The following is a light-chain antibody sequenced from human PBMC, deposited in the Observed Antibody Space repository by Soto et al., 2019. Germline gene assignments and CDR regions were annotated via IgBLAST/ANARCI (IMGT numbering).Light chain of an antibody. J-gene: IGLJ1*01. Sequence: QSALTQPPSASGSPGQSVTISCTGTKNDIVFYYFVAWYQHHSGKAPRLIIYEVVQRPSGVPDRFSGSKSGNTASLTVSGLQAADEADYFCKSYAGSNTYVFGSGTKVTVL. V-gene: IGLV2-8*01. CDR3: KSYAGSNTYV. CDR1: KNDIVFYYF. CDR2: EVV.